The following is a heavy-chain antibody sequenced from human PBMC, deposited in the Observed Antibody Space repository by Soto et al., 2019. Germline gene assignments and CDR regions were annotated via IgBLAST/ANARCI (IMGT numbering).Heavy chain of an antibody. Sequence: PGGSLTLSCSPSGFTFSSSGMHWVRQAPGKGLEYVSGISKNGGDTYYADSLKDRFTISRDNSKNTLYLQMSSLRTEDTAVYYYARLGEMGTNFLDSFDIWGQGTMVTVSS. V-gene: IGHV3-64D*06. CDR1: GFTFSSSG. D-gene: IGHD1-1*01. CDR2: ISKNGGDT. CDR3: ARLGEMGTNFLDSFDI. J-gene: IGHJ3*02.